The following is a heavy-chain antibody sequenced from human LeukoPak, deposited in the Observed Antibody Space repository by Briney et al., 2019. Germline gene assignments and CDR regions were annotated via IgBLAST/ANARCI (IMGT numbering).Heavy chain of an antibody. D-gene: IGHD3-22*01. J-gene: IGHJ5*02. CDR3: ARAYYYDSSGYFLNWFDP. CDR2: ISAYNGNT. Sequence: ASVRVSCKASGYTFTGYGISWVRQAPGQGLEWMGWISAYNGNTNYAQKLQGRVTMTTDTSTSTAYMELRSLRSDDTAVYYCARAYYYDSSGYFLNWFDPWGQGTLVTVSS. V-gene: IGHV1-18*01. CDR1: GYTFTGYG.